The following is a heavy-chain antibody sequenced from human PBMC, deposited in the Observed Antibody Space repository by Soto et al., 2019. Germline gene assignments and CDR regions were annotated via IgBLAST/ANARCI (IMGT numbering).Heavy chain of an antibody. CDR2: IRSKPYDGTT. J-gene: IGHJ6*02. V-gene: IGHV3-49*03. D-gene: IGHD3-10*01. Sequence: PGGSLRLSCTASGFTFGDYAMSWFRQAPGKGLEWVGFIRSKPYDGTTEYAASAKGRFTISRDDSKSIAYLQMNSLKTEDTAAYYCAKDLFSMVRGASYYSYGMDVWGQGTTVTVSS. CDR3: AKDLFSMVRGASYYSYGMDV. CDR1: GFTFGDYA.